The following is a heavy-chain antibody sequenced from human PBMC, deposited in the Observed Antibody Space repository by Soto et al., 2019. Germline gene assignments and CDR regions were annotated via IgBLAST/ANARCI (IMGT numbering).Heavy chain of an antibody. CDR2: ISDDGTT. CDR3: AREVTVPGRFGY. J-gene: IGHJ4*02. D-gene: IGHD6-19*01. Sequence: QVQLQESGPGLVKPSETLTLTCTVSGVSVSSSNYYWSWVRQPPGKGLEWIGYISDDGTTNYNPSLRSRXXIXLXXSNNQYFLNLNSVTTVDTAVYYCAREVTVPGRFGYWSQGTLVTVSS. CDR1: GVSVSSSNYY. V-gene: IGHV4-61*01.